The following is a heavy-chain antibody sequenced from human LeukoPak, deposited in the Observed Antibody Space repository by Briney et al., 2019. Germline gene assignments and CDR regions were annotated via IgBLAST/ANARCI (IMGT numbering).Heavy chain of an antibody. CDR3: ARPRDGYNYYYFDY. Sequence: ASVKVSCKASGYNFTSYYMHWVRQAPGQGLEWMGIINPSGGSTSYEQKFQGRVTMTRDTATSTIYMELSSLRSEDTAVYYCARPRDGYNYYYFDYWGQGTLVTVSS. CDR1: GYNFTSYY. D-gene: IGHD5-24*01. V-gene: IGHV1-46*01. J-gene: IGHJ4*02. CDR2: INPSGGST.